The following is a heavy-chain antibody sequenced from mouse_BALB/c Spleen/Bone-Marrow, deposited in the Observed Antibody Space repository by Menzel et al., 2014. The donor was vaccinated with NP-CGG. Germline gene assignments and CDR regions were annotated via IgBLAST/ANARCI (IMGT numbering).Heavy chain of an antibody. V-gene: IGHV14-3*02. CDR2: IDPANGNT. D-gene: IGHD2-4*01. J-gene: IGHJ1*01. Sequence: EVKVVESGAELVEPGASVKLSCTASGSNIKDTYMHWVKQRPEQGLEWIGRIDPANGNTKYDPKFQGKATITADTSSNTAYLQLSSLTSEDTAVYYCANYDYGWYFDVWGAGTTVTVSS. CDR1: GSNIKDTY. CDR3: ANYDYGWYFDV.